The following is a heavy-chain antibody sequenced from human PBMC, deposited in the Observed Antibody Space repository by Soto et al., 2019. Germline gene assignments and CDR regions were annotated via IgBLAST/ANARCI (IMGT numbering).Heavy chain of an antibody. J-gene: IGHJ4*02. CDR2: IIPIFGTA. CDR1: GGTFSSYA. Sequence: QVQLVQSGAEVKKPGSSVKVSCKASGGTFSSYAISWVRQAPGQGLEWMGGIIPIFGTANYAQKFQGRVTRPADESTSAADRELSSLRSEDTAVYYCAFGDGTVPGGHYFDYWGQGTLVTVSS. CDR3: AFGDGTVPGGHYFDY. V-gene: IGHV1-69*12. D-gene: IGHD3-10*01.